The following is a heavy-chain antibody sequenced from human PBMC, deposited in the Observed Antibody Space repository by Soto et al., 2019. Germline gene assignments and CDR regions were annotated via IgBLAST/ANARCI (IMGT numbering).Heavy chain of an antibody. D-gene: IGHD4-17*01. V-gene: IGHV3-9*02. CDR1: GFTADDYA. Sequence: EVQLVESGGGLVQPGRSLRLSCVASGFTADDYAMHWVRQAPGKGLEWVSGISSNSDTIDYADSVKGRFTISRDNAKNSLFLQMNSLRPEDTALYYCAKDMKWGGMTTIHYFPSWGQGTLVTVSS. CDR3: AKDMKWGGMTTIHYFPS. CDR2: ISSNSDTI. J-gene: IGHJ4*02.